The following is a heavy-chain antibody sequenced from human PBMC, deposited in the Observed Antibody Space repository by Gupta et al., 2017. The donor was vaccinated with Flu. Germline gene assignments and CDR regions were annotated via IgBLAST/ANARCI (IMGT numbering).Heavy chain of an antibody. D-gene: IGHD1-26*01. CDR2: ARPDNST. J-gene: IGHJ4*02. V-gene: IGHV3-48*01. Sequence: EVYLVESGGGLRQPGGSLRLSCLYSGFIFTHNPINWVRQAPGKGPEWIAHARPDNSTSYADSVKGRFTISRDNARNSVYLEMSSLRVEDTAIYYCVRDLQWGFDYWGKGSLVTVSS. CDR1: GFIFTHNP. CDR3: VRDLQWGFDY.